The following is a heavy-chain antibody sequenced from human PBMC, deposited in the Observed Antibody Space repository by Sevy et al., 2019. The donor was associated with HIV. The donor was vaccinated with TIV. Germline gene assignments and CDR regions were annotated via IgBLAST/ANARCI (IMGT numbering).Heavy chain of an antibody. CDR2: VTSTGGST. V-gene: IGHV3-23*01. CDR1: GFTFSDYA. J-gene: IGHJ4*02. CDR3: AKQSPEWLFSFDY. Sequence: GGSLRFSCAASGFTFSDYAMSWVRQAPGKGLEWVSGVTSTGGSTYFADSVKGRFTISRDNSKNTLYLQMNSLRAEDTAVYYCAKQSPEWLFSFDYRGQGTLVTVSS. D-gene: IGHD3-3*01.